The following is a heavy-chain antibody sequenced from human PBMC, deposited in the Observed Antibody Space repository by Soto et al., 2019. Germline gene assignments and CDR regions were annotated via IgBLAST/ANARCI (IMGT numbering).Heavy chain of an antibody. CDR1: GFTFSSYW. V-gene: IGHV3-7*05. Sequence: HPGGSLRLSCAASGFTFSSYWMSWVRQAPGKGLEWVANIKQDGSEKYYVDSVKGRFTISRDNAKNSLYLQMNSLRAEDTAVYYCARDRLKRYSSSLKYWGQGTLVTVSS. D-gene: IGHD6-13*01. J-gene: IGHJ4*02. CDR2: IKQDGSEK. CDR3: ARDRLKRYSSSLKY.